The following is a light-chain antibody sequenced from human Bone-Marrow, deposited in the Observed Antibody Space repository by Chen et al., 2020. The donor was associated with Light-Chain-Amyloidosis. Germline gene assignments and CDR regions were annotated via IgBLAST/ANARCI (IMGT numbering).Light chain of an antibody. CDR1: DLPTKY. CDR2: RDT. Sequence: YELTQPPSVSVSPGQTARITCSGDDLPTKYAYWYQQKPGQAPVLVIHRDTEKPSGISERFSDSSSGTSATLTISGVQAGDEADYHCPSADSSGTYEVIFGGGTKLTVL. J-gene: IGLJ2*01. V-gene: IGLV3-25*03. CDR3: PSADSSGTYEVI.